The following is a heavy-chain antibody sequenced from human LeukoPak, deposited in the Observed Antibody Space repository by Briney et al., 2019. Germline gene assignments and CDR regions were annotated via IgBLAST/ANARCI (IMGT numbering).Heavy chain of an antibody. J-gene: IGHJ4*02. CDR1: GFTFSSYA. D-gene: IGHD3-10*01. V-gene: IGHV3-23*01. CDR3: ANSQERSFGELYH. CDR2: ISGSGGST. Sequence: GGSLRPSCAASGFTFSSYAMSWVRQAPGKGLEWVSAISGSGGSTYYADSVKDRFTISRDNSKNTLYLQMNSLRAEDTAVYYCANSQERSFGELYHWGQGTLVTVSS.